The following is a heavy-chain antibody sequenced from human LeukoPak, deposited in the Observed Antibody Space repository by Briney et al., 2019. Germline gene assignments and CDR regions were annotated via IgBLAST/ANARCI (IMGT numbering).Heavy chain of an antibody. V-gene: IGHV3-23*01. CDR2: ISGSGGST. CDR3: ARGRGYPNDAFDI. D-gene: IGHD3-22*01. CDR1: GFTFSSYA. J-gene: IGHJ3*02. Sequence: GGSLRLSCAASGFTFSSYAMSWVRQAPGKGLEWVSAISGSGGSTYYADSVKGRFTISRDNSKNTLYLQMNSLRAEDTAVYYCARGRGYPNDAFDIWGQGTMVTVSS.